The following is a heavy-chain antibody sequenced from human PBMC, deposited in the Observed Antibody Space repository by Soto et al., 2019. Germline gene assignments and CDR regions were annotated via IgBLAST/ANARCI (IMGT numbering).Heavy chain of an antibody. CDR2: MYSSGTT. CDR3: ARGPAGYCSSSTCYTGGMDV. V-gene: IGHV4-4*07. J-gene: IGHJ6*02. CDR1: GGSVSSYY. Sequence: PSETLSLTCTVSGGSVSSYYWAWIRQPAGKGLEWIGRMYSSGTTHYNPSLQSRVTMSVDTSKNQFSLKLTSVTAADTAVYYCARGPAGYCSSSTCYTGGMDVWGQGTTVTVSS. D-gene: IGHD2-2*02.